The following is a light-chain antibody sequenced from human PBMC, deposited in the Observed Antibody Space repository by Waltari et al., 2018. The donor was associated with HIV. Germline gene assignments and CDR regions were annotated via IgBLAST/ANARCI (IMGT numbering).Light chain of an antibody. CDR2: GAS. Sequence: EIVLTQSPATLSLSPGERATLSCRASQAISSGYLAWYQQIRGQAPRLLIFGASSRATGIPDRFSGSGSGTVFTLTISSLEPEDSAMYYCQQYGSSPCTFGQGTRLEIK. CDR3: QQYGSSPCT. J-gene: IGKJ2*02. CDR1: QAISSGY. V-gene: IGKV3-20*01.